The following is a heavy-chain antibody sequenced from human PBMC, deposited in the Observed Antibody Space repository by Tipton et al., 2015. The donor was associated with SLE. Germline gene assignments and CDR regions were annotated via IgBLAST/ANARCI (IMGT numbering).Heavy chain of an antibody. D-gene: IGHD1-26*01. CDR1: GGSISFDY. V-gene: IGHV4-4*07. Sequence: TLSLTCTVSGGSISFDYWSWIRQSAGRGLEWIGRIYSSGDRDYNPSLRSRVTISVDTSKNQFSLRLTSVTAADTAVYYCATGRGADGYYTYGLDVRGQGATVTVSS. CDR2: IYSSGDR. CDR3: ATGRGADGYYTYGLDV. J-gene: IGHJ6*02.